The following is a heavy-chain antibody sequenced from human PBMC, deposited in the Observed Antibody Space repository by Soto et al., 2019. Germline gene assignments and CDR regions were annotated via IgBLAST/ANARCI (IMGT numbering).Heavy chain of an antibody. CDR3: ARVRQSCSANNCYFDP. J-gene: IGHJ5*01. Sequence: PSETLSLTCTLSCGSVRAPDWWNWVRQSPDKGLEWIAEVHISGHSNYNPSLRSRVSVSIDSSKNQFYLNLNSVTAADTAIYYCARVRQSCSANNCYFDPWGQGTQVTVSS. CDR1: CGSVRAPDW. D-gene: IGHD1-1*01. V-gene: IGHV4-4*02. CDR2: VHISGHS.